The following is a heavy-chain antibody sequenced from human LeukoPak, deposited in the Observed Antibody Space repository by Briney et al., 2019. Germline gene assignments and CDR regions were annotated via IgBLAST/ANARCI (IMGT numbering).Heavy chain of an antibody. CDR2: MNPHSCNT. D-gene: IGHD3-22*01. J-gene: IGHJ5*02. CDR3: VRRSHHYDSSAYFS. CDR1: VYTFTTFD. V-gene: IGHV1-8*03. Sequence: ASVNVSCKTSVYTFTTFDVNGVRQVRGQGLEYVICMNPHSCNTGYAQEFQGRLNITRDTSITTAYMEPSSMTSADKAVYYCVRRSHHYDSSAYFSWGQGTPVTASS.